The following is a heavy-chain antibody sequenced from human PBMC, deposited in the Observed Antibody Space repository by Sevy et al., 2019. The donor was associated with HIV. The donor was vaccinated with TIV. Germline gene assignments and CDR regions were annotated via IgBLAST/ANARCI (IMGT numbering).Heavy chain of an antibody. J-gene: IGHJ6*02. CDR3: ARSINYDFWSGYYGRTAYYYYGMDV. V-gene: IGHV4-59*01. CDR2: IYYSGST. D-gene: IGHD3-3*01. Sequence: SETLSLTCTVSGGSISSYYWSWIRQPPGKGLEWIGYIYYSGSTNYNPSLKSRVTISVDTSKNQFSLKLSSVTAADTAVYYCARSINYDFWSGYYGRTAYYYYGMDVSGQWTPVTVSS. CDR1: GGSISSYY.